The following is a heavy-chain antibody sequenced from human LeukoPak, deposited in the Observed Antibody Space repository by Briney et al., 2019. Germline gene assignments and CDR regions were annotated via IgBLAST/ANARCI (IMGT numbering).Heavy chain of an antibody. CDR3: ARRAKTGYSIHVDY. Sequence: GESLKISCKGSGYKFTTDYIGWVRQMPGKGLEWMGIIYPGDSDTRYSPSFQGQVTISADKSISTAYLQWSSLKASDTAMYYCARRAKTGYSIHVDYWGQGTLVTVSS. J-gene: IGHJ4*02. D-gene: IGHD1-26*01. V-gene: IGHV5-51*01. CDR2: IYPGDSDT. CDR1: GYKFTTDY.